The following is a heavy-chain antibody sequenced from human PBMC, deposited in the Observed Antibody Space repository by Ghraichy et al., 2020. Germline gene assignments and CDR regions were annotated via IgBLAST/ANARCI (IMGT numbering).Heavy chain of an antibody. Sequence: GGSLRLSCGASGFRFSDYSMSWVRHVPGKGLDWVAAISSTSSYMYYLDSVRGRFITSRDNAQNSLYLQMNSLRAEDTAVYFCARYHSGHIIAQWGQGTLVSVPS. D-gene: IGHD6-19*01. CDR3: ARYHSGHIIAQ. V-gene: IGHV3-21*06. CDR1: GFRFSDYS. J-gene: IGHJ1*01. CDR2: ISSTSSYM.